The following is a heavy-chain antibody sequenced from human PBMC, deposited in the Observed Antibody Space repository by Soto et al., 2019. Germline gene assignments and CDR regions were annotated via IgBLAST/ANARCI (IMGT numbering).Heavy chain of an antibody. CDR3: VRRSPEDAFDI. CDR2: IYEGGNT. J-gene: IGHJ3*02. V-gene: IGHV4-30-2*01. Sequence: SETLSLTCAVSGGSIISDGYSWSWIRQPPGKGLQWIGHIYEGGNTYYTPSLESRVAISTDKSKNQFSLRLSYVTAADTAVYYCVRRSPEDAFDIWGQGTMVTVSS. CDR1: GGSIISDGYS.